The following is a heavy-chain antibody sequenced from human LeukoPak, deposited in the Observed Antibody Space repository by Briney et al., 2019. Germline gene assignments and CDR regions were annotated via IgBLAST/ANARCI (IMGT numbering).Heavy chain of an antibody. J-gene: IGHJ5*01. V-gene: IGHV3-23*01. CDR2: ISGSGGST. Sequence: GGSLILSCAASVFIFTSYPIGWVRHAPWKGLEWVSAISGSGGSTYYADSVKGRFTISRDNSKNTLYLQMNSLRAEDTAVYYCAKLGYSSGWFDYWGQGTLVTVSS. CDR3: AKLGYSSGWFDY. CDR1: VFIFTSYP. D-gene: IGHD6-19*01.